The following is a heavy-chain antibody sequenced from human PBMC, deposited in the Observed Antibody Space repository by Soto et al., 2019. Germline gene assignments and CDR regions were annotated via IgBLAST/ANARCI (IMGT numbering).Heavy chain of an antibody. J-gene: IGHJ4*02. V-gene: IGHV4-31*02. Sequence: WTWLRQHPGKGLEWIGYIYYSGSTHYNPSLKSRVTISVDTSKNQFSLKLSSVTAADTAVYYCARGCGGSCYTDYWGQGTLVTVSA. CDR3: ARGCGGSCYTDY. D-gene: IGHD2-15*01. CDR2: IYYSGST.